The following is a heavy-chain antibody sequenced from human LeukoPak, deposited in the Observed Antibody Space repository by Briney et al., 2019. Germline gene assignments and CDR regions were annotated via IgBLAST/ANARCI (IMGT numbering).Heavy chain of an antibody. CDR1: GYSISSTNW. Sequence: SETLSLTCTVSGYSISSTNWWGWIRQPPGKRLEWIGYISYSGTTKYSPSLKSRLTMSVDTSKNQFSLKLTSVTALDTAVYYCATTFSDYDYFDYWGQGTLVTVSS. V-gene: IGHV4-28*06. CDR2: ISYSGTT. J-gene: IGHJ4*02. D-gene: IGHD4/OR15-4a*01. CDR3: ATTFSDYDYFDY.